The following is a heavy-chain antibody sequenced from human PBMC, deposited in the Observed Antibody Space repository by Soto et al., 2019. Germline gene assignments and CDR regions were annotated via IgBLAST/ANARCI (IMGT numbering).Heavy chain of an antibody. Sequence: SETLSLTCTVSGGSISSGGYYWSWIRQHPGKGLEWIGYIYYSGSTYYNPSLKSRVTISVDTSKNQFSLKLSSVTAADTAVYYCASSGYSYGILDYWGQGTLVTVSS. CDR3: ASSGYSYGILDY. D-gene: IGHD5-18*01. CDR1: GGSISSGGYY. J-gene: IGHJ4*02. V-gene: IGHV4-31*03. CDR2: IYYSGST.